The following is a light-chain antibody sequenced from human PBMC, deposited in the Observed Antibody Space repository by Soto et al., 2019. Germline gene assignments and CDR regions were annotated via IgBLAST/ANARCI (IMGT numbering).Light chain of an antibody. J-gene: IGLJ3*02. CDR3: SSYTARSTLV. CDR1: SRDIGFYNY. V-gene: IGLV2-14*01. CDR2: EVA. Sequence: QSALTQPASVSGSPGQSITISCTGTSRDIGFYNYVSWYQQHPGKAPKLIIYEVAKRPSGVSSRFSGSKSGNTASLTISGLQAEDEADYHCSSYTARSTLVFGGGTKVTVL.